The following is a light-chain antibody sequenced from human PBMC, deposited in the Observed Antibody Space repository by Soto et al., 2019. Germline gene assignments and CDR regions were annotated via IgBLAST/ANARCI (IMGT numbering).Light chain of an antibody. Sequence: EIVLTQSPGTLSFSPGERTTLSCRASQSIISSYLAWYQQKPGQAPRLLVYGASSRATGIPDRFSGSGSGTDFTLTISRLEPEDFALYYCQQYSSTFWTLGQGTKVEIK. CDR1: QSIISSY. J-gene: IGKJ1*01. V-gene: IGKV3-20*01. CDR2: GAS. CDR3: QQYSSTFWT.